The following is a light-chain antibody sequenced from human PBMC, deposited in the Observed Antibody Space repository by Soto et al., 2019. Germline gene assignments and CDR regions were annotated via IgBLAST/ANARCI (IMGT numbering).Light chain of an antibody. V-gene: IGLV2-14*01. J-gene: IGLJ1*01. Sequence: QSVLTQPASVSGSPGQSITISCTGTSSDVGGYNYVSWYQQHPGKAPKLMIYDASNRPSGVSNRFSGSKSGSTASLTISGLQAEDEADYSCSSYISSSTLDVFGTGTKVTVL. CDR1: SSDVGGYNY. CDR2: DAS. CDR3: SSYISSSTLDV.